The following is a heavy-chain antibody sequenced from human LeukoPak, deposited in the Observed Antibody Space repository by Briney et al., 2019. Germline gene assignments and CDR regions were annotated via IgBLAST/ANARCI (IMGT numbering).Heavy chain of an antibody. CDR1: GFTFRDYY. CDR3: ARAPGYSSSSGGLDP. Sequence: PGGSLRLSCAASGFTFRDYYMTWIRQPPGKGLEWIGEINHSGSTNYNPSLKSRVTISVDTSKNQFSLKLSSVTAADTAVYYCARAPGYSSSSGGLDPWGQGTLVTVSS. J-gene: IGHJ5*02. D-gene: IGHD6-6*01. V-gene: IGHV4-34*01. CDR2: INHSGST.